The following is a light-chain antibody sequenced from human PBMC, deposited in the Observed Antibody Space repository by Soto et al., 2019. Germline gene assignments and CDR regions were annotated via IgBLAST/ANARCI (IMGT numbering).Light chain of an antibody. J-gene: IGLJ1*01. CDR2: DVS. CDR3: GSYTSSSNYV. Sequence: SIVTPPASVSGSPGQSITISCTGTISDVGSYNYVSWYQQYSGKAPKLMIYDVSTRPSGVSDRFSGSKSGNTASLTISGLRAEDEADYYCGSYTSSSNYVFGTGTKVTVL. CDR1: ISDVGSYNY. V-gene: IGLV2-14*03.